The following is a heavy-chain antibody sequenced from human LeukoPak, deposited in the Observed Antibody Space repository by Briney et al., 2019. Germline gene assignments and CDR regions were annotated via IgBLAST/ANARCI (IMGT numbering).Heavy chain of an antibody. J-gene: IGHJ4*02. CDR2: INPNSGDT. D-gene: IGHD3-22*01. CDR1: GYAFIGYC. CDR3: AKRYYDSSGYFIDY. V-gene: IGHV1-2*02. Sequence: ASVKVSCKASGYAFIGYCVHWVRQAPGQGLEWMGWINPNSGDTNYAQKFQGRVTMTRDTSISTAYMELSSLRSDDTAVYFCAKRYYDSSGYFIDYWGQGTLVTVSS.